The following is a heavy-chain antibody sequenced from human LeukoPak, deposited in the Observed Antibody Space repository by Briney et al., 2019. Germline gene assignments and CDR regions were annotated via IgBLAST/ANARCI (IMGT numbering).Heavy chain of an antibody. CDR1: GFTFSSYA. Sequence: GGSLRLSCAASGFTFSSYAMSWVRQAPGKGLEWVSAISGSGGSTYYADSVKGRFAISRDNSKNTLYLQMNSLRAEDTAVYYCAKLLRSYYYDSSGYPLALVDPWGQGTLVTVSS. D-gene: IGHD3-22*01. CDR2: ISGSGGST. V-gene: IGHV3-23*01. CDR3: AKLLRSYYYDSSGYPLALVDP. J-gene: IGHJ5*02.